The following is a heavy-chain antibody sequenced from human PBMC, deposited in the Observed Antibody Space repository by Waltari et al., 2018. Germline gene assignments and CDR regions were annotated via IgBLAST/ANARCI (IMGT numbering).Heavy chain of an antibody. CDR3: ITDDTGHDWGY. D-gene: IGHD5-12*01. J-gene: IGHJ4*02. V-gene: IGHV3-15*01. CDR2: IKSKRDGATT. Sequence: EEQLVESGGGLVKPGGSLRLPCAAPGFTFTNAWMNRVRQGHGKGLEWVGRIKSKRDGATTDYAAPVKGRFTISRDDSKNTLYLQMNSLKTEDTAVYYCITDDTGHDWGYWGQGTLVTVSS. CDR1: GFTFTNAW.